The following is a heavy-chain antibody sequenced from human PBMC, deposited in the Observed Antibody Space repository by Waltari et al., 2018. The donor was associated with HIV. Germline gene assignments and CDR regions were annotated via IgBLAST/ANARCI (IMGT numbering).Heavy chain of an antibody. J-gene: IGHJ4*02. CDR1: GGSISSYY. Sequence: QVQLQESGPGLVKPSETLSLTCTVSGGSISSYYWSWIRQPPGKGLEWIGYIYYSGSTNYNPSLKSRVTISVDTSKNQFSLKLSSVTAADTAVYYCASSRYDFWSGYVGDWGQGTLVTVSS. CDR3: ASSRYDFWSGYVGD. D-gene: IGHD3-3*01. CDR2: IYYSGST. V-gene: IGHV4-59*08.